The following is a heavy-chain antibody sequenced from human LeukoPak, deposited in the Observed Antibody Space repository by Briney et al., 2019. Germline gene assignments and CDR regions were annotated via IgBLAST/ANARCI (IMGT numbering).Heavy chain of an antibody. CDR1: GFTFSSYA. Sequence: PGGSLRLSCAASGFTFSSYAMHWVRQAPGKGLEWVAVISYDGSNKYYADSVKGRFTISRDNAKNSLYLQMNSLRAEDTAVYYCAKAYYYDSSGYRTPPVPTDVWGKGTTVTVSS. J-gene: IGHJ6*04. CDR3: AKAYYYDSSGYRTPPVPTDV. V-gene: IGHV3-30*04. CDR2: ISYDGSNK. D-gene: IGHD3-22*01.